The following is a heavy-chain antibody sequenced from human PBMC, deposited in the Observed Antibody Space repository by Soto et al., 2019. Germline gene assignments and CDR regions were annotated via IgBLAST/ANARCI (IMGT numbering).Heavy chain of an antibody. CDR1: GYTFTSYY. D-gene: IGHD1-26*01. Sequence: VASVKVSCKASGYTFTSYYMHWVRQAPGQGLEWMGIINPSGGSTSYAQKFQGRVTMTRDTSTSTVYMELSSLRSEDTAVYYCASPHSGSYSASPRYYYGMDVWGQGTTVTVSS. J-gene: IGHJ6*02. CDR3: ASPHSGSYSASPRYYYGMDV. V-gene: IGHV1-46*01. CDR2: INPSGGST.